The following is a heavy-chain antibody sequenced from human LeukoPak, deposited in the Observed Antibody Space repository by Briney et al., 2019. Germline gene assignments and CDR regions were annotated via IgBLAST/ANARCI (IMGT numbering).Heavy chain of an antibody. CDR3: AAGASSSSGDY. CDR1: GYTITNSA. Sequence: SVKVSCKISGYTITNSAVQCRINTQGQRLEWIGWIVVGSGNTNYAQKFQERVTITRDMSTSTAYMELRSLRSEDTAVYYCAAGASSSSGDYWGQGTLVTVSS. J-gene: IGHJ4*02. D-gene: IGHD6-6*01. CDR2: IVVGSGNT. V-gene: IGHV1-58*01.